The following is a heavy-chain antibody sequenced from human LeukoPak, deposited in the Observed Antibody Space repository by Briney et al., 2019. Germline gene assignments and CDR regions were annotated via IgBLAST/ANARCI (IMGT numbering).Heavy chain of an antibody. CDR3: ARDDALATDGFDS. CDR1: GFTFTRYA. D-gene: IGHD5-24*01. J-gene: IGHJ4*02. CDR2: VSYDGNDK. Sequence: GRSLRLPCVASGFTFTRYAMHWVRQAPGKGLEGVTSVSYDGNDKYYADSVKGRFTISRDNSKNTVYLQMNSLRAEDTAVYYCARDDALATDGFDSWGEGALVTVSS. V-gene: IGHV3-30*04.